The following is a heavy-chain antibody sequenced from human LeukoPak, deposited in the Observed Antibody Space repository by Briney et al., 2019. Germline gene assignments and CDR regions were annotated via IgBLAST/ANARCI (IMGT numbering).Heavy chain of an antibody. Sequence: SETLSLTCTVSGGSINSNNYYWGWIRQPPGRGLEWIGSIYSSGSAYYNPSLKSRVTISVDTSKNQFSLRLSSVTAADTAVYYCQSRYLEWLLEYWGQGTLVTVSS. D-gene: IGHD3-3*01. CDR3: QSRYLEWLLEY. J-gene: IGHJ4*02. CDR1: GGSINSNNYY. V-gene: IGHV4-39*01. CDR2: IYSSGSA.